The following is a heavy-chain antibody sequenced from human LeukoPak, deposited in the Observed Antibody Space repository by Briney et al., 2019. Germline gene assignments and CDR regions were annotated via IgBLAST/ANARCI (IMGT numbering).Heavy chain of an antibody. D-gene: IGHD1-26*01. CDR1: GGSISSGGQY. Sequence: PSQTLSLTCTVSGGSISSGGQYWSWIRQHPGKGLEYIGYIYYSGSTYYNPSLKSRVTISVDTSKNQFSLKLSSVTAADTAVYYCARDQGGGDFDYWGQGTLVTVSS. CDR2: IYYSGST. CDR3: ARDQGGGDFDY. V-gene: IGHV4-30-4*08. J-gene: IGHJ4*02.